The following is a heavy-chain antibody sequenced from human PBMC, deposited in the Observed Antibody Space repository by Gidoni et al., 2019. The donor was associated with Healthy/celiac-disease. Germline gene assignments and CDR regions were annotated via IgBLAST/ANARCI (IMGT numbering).Heavy chain of an antibody. Sequence: QIQLVQSGAEVNKPGASVKVPCKASGYTFTSYGISSVRQAPGQGLAWMGLITAYNGSTNDAQKLQGRVTITTDTSTSTAYMELRSLRSDDTAVYYSARDDYSNYCDYWGKGTLVTVS. J-gene: IGHJ4*02. CDR2: ITAYNGST. CDR3: ARDDYSNYCDY. D-gene: IGHD4-4*01. CDR1: GYTFTSYG. V-gene: IGHV1-18*01.